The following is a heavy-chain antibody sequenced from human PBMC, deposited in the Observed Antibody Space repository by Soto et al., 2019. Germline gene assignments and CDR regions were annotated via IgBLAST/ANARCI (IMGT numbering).Heavy chain of an antibody. CDR2: ISSSSSYI. V-gene: IGHV3-21*01. CDR3: ASWYSGTYDFWSGYYWYYFDY. D-gene: IGHD3-3*01. Sequence: PGGSLRLSCAASGFTFSSYSMNWVRQAPGEGLEWVSSISSSSSYIYYADSVKGRFTISRDNAKNTLYLQMNSLRAEDTAVYYCASWYSGTYDFWSGYYWYYFDYWGKGTLVTAPQ. J-gene: IGHJ4*02. CDR1: GFTFSSYS.